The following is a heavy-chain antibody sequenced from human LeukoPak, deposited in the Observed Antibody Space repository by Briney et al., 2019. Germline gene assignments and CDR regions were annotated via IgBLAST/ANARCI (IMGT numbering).Heavy chain of an antibody. CDR1: GGSISSYY. J-gene: IGHJ4*02. CDR3: ARGAAMAMYYFDY. V-gene: IGHV4-59*01. Sequence: SETLSLTCTVSGGSISSYYWSWIRQPPGKGPEWIGYIYYSGSTNYNPSLKSRVTISVDTSKNQFSLKLSSVTAADTAVYYCARGAAMAMYYFDYWGQGTLVTVSS. CDR2: IYYSGST. D-gene: IGHD5-18*01.